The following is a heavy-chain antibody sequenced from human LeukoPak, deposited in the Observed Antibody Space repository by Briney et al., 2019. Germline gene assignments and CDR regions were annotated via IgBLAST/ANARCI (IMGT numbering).Heavy chain of an antibody. D-gene: IGHD3-16*02. CDR2: VSYDGSNK. CDR3: ARDLPQGGYVWGSYRLFDY. CDR1: GFTPSSYG. J-gene: IGHJ4*02. V-gene: IGHV3-30*03. Sequence: GGSLRLSCAASGFTPSSYGMHWVRQAPGKGLEWVAVVSYDGSNKYYADSVKGRFTISRDNSKNTLYLQMNSLRAEDTAVYYCARDLPQGGYVWGSYRLFDYWGQGTLVTVSS.